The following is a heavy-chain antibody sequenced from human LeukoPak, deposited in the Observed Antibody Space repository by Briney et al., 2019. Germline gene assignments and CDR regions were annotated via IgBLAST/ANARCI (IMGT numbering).Heavy chain of an antibody. CDR3: ARSPRVNYDFWSGLNWFDP. D-gene: IGHD3-3*01. V-gene: IGHV1-2*02. J-gene: IGHJ5*02. CDR1: GYTFTGYY. CDR2: INPNSGGT. Sequence: GASVTVSCKASGYTFTGYYMHWVRQAPGQGLEWMGWINPNSGGTNYARKFQGRVTMTRDTSISTAYMELSRLRSDDTAMYYCARSPRVNYDFWSGLNWFDPWGQGTLVTVSS.